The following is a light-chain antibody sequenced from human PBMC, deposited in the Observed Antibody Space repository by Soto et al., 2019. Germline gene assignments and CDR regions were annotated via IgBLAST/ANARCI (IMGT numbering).Light chain of an antibody. CDR2: GDN. CDR1: SSNIGAGYD. V-gene: IGLV1-40*01. Sequence: QSVLTQPPSVSGAPGQRGTISCTGSSSNIGAGYDVHWYQQLPGTAPKLLISGDNNRPSGVPDRFSASKSGASASLAITGLQAEDEADYYCQSYDSSLTAFYVFGTGTKLTVL. J-gene: IGLJ1*01. CDR3: QSYDSSLTAFYV.